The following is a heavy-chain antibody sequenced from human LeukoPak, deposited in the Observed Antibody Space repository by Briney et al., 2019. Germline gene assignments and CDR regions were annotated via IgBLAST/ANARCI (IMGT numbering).Heavy chain of an antibody. CDR2: IYPGDSDT. Sequence: GESLKISCQGSGYSFTNYWIGWVRQMPGKGLEWMGIIYPGDSDTRYSPSFQGQVTISADKSISTAYLQWSSLKASDTAMYYCARRRYDSSGYLDAFDIWGQGTMVTVSS. J-gene: IGHJ3*02. CDR1: GYSFTNYW. V-gene: IGHV5-51*01. D-gene: IGHD3-22*01. CDR3: ARRRYDSSGYLDAFDI.